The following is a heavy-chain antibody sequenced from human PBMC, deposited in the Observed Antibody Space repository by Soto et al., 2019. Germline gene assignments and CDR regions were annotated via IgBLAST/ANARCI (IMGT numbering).Heavy chain of an antibody. V-gene: IGHV3-30-3*01. CDR3: ARDLGYCSSTSCPWDYYYYGMDV. Sequence: GGSLRLSCAASGFTFSSYAMHWVRQAPGKGLEWVAVISYDGSNKYYADSVKGRFTISRDNSKNTLYLQMNSLRAEDTAVYYCARDLGYCSSTSCPWDYYYYGMDVWGQGTTVTVS. J-gene: IGHJ6*02. CDR1: GFTFSSYA. CDR2: ISYDGSNK. D-gene: IGHD2-2*01.